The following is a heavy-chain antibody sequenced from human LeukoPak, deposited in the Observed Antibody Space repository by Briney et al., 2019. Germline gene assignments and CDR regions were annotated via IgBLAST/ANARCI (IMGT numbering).Heavy chain of an antibody. D-gene: IGHD3-22*01. V-gene: IGHV1-18*01. CDR2: ISAYNGNT. CDR1: GYTITSYG. Sequence: ASVKVSCKASGYTITSYGISWVRQAPGQGLEWMGWISAYNGNTNYAQKLQGRVTMTTDTSTSTAYMELRSLRSDDTAVYYCARINGGYYDSSGYRGVHRTFDYWGQGTLVTVSS. CDR3: ARINGGYYDSSGYRGVHRTFDY. J-gene: IGHJ4*02.